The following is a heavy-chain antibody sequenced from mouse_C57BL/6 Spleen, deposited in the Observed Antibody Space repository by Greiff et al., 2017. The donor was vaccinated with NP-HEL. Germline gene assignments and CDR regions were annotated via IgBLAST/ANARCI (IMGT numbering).Heavy chain of an antibody. J-gene: IGHJ3*01. V-gene: IGHV1-82*01. CDR2: IYPGDGDT. CDR3: ARRELGSTWFAY. CDR1: GYAFSSSW. Sequence: QVQLQQSGPELVKPGASVKISCKASGYAFSSSWMNWVKQRPGKGLEWIGRIYPGDGDTNYNGKFKGKATLTADKSSSTAYMQLSSLTSEDSAVYFCARRELGSTWFAYWGQGTLVTVSA. D-gene: IGHD1-1*01.